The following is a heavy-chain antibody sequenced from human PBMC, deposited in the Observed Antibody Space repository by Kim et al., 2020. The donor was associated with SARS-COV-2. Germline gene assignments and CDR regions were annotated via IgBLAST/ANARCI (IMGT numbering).Heavy chain of an antibody. CDR1: GFTFSSYW. CDR2: IKQDGSEK. V-gene: IGHV3-7*03. Sequence: GGSLRLSCAASGFTFSSYWMSWVRQAPGKGLEWVANIKQDGSEKYYVDSVKGRFTISRDNAKNSLYPQMNSLRAEDTAVYYCARDLTTVTKRGVVYYGMDVWGQGTTVTVSS. D-gene: IGHD4-17*01. J-gene: IGHJ6*02. CDR3: ARDLTTVTKRGVVYYGMDV.